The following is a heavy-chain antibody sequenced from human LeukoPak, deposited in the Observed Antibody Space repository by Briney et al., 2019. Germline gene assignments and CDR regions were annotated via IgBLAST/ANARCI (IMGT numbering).Heavy chain of an antibody. V-gene: IGHV3-48*03. CDR1: GYTFTSYY. CDR3: AKARRYSSSSY. J-gene: IGHJ4*02. D-gene: IGHD6-6*01. CDR2: ISSSGSTI. Sequence: SCKASGYTFTSYYMNWVRQAPGKGLEWVSYISSSGSTIYYADSVKGRFTISRDNAKNSLYLQMNSLRAEDTAVYYCAKARRYSSSSYWGQGTLVTVSS.